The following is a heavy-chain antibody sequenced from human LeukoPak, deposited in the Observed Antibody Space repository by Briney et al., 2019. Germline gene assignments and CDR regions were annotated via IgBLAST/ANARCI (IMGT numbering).Heavy chain of an antibody. Sequence: ASVKVSCKASGYTFTGYYMHWVRQAPGQGLEWMGWISPNSGGTNYAQKFQGRVTTTRDTSISTAYMELSRLTSDDTAMYYCARERATAGTPWFDPWGQGTLVTVSS. CDR2: ISPNSGGT. J-gene: IGHJ5*02. V-gene: IGHV1-2*02. CDR3: ARERATAGTPWFDP. D-gene: IGHD6-13*01. CDR1: GYTFTGYY.